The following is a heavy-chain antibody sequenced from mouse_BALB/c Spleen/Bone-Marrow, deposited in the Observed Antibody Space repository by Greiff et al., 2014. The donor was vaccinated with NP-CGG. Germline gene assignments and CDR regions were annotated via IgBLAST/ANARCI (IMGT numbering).Heavy chain of an antibody. J-gene: IGHJ3*01. CDR3: ARKSYYDYDGRPWFAY. CDR2: ISSGGSYT. V-gene: IGHV5-9-3*01. Sequence: EVKLMESGGGLVKPGGSLKLSCAASGFTFSSCAMSWVRQTPEKRLEWVATISSGGSYTYYPDSVKGRFTISRDNAKNTLYLQMSSLRSEDTAMYYCARKSYYDYDGRPWFAYWGQGTLVTVSA. D-gene: IGHD2-4*01. CDR1: GFTFSSCA.